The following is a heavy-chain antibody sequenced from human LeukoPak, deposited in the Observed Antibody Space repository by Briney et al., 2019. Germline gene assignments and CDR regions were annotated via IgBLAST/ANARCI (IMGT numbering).Heavy chain of an antibody. CDR3: ARDSARGDFDY. J-gene: IGHJ4*02. CDR1: GGSISSYY. D-gene: IGHD3-10*01. V-gene: IGHV4-59*01. CDR2: ISYSGST. Sequence: SETLSLTCTVSGGSISSYYWSWIRQPPGKGLEWIGYISYSGSTNYNPSLKSRVNISVDTSKNQFSLKLSSLTAADTAVYYCARDSARGDFDYWGQGTLVTVSS.